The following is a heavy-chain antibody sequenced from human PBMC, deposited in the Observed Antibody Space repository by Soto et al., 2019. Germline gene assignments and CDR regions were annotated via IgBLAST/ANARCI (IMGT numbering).Heavy chain of an antibody. V-gene: IGHV1-69*01. J-gene: IGHJ6*02. D-gene: IGHD2-2*01. CDR1: GGTFSSYA. CDR3: AMRGSTSWRVGMDV. Sequence: QVQLVQSGAEVKKPGSSVKVSCKASGGTFSSYAISWVRQAPGQGLAWTGGIIPIFGTANYAQKFQGRITISADESTSTAYMEVSSLGSGDTAGYCCAMRGSTSWRVGMDVWGQGTTVTVSS. CDR2: IIPIFGTA.